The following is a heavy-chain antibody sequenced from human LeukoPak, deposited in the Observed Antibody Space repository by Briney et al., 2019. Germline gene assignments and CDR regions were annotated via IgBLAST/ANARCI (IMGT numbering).Heavy chain of an antibody. V-gene: IGHV4-59*01. CDR2: VHYSGST. D-gene: IGHD4-17*01. CDR1: GGSISSYY. CDR3: AGSTVGNWFDP. Sequence: SETLSLTCTVSGGSISSYYWGWTRQPPGKGLDYIGYVHYSGSTNYNPSLRSRVTISVDTSRNQFSLNLTSATAADTAIYYCAGSTVGNWFDPWGQGTLVTVSS. J-gene: IGHJ5*02.